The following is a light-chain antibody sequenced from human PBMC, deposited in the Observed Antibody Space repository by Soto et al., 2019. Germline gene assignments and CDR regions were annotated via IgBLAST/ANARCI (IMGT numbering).Light chain of an antibody. CDR3: QQLNSYPLLT. Sequence: DIQLPQSPSFLSASVGDRVTITCRASQGISSYLAWYQQKPGKAPKLLIYAASTLQSGVPSRFSGSGSGTEFTLTISSLQPEDFATYYCQQLNSYPLLTFGGGTKVDNK. CDR1: QGISSY. V-gene: IGKV1-9*01. CDR2: AAS. J-gene: IGKJ4*01.